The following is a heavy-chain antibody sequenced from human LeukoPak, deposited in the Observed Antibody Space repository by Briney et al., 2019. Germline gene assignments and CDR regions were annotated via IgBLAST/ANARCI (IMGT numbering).Heavy chain of an antibody. D-gene: IGHD7-27*01. CDR3: AGGWGWYFNL. Sequence: PGGSLRLSCAASGFTFSNYWMSWVRQAPGKGLEWVPNIKQDGSEKNYVDSGKGRFTISRDNAKNSLYLKMNSLRVEDTAVYYCAGGWGWYFNLWGRGTLVTVSS. CDR1: GFTFSNYW. J-gene: IGHJ2*01. CDR2: IKQDGSEK. V-gene: IGHV3-7*04.